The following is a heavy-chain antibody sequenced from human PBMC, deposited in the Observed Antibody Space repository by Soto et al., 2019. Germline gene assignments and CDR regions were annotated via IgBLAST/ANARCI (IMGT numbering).Heavy chain of an antibody. CDR1: GGTISSYD. CDR2: IHYSGST. V-gene: IGHV4-59*08. CDR3: ARGSTTEKVDS. J-gene: IGHJ4*02. Sequence: SETLSLTCTVSGGTISSYDWSWIRQPPGKGLEWIGYIHYSGSTNYNPSLRSRVTISADTSMNQFSLALTSVTAADTAIYYCARGSTTEKVDSWGQGILVTVSS.